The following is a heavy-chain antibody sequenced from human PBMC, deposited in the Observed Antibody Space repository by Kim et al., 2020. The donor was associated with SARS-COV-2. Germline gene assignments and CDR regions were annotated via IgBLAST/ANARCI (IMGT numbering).Heavy chain of an antibody. Sequence: ASVKVSCKASGYTFTSYAMNWVRQAPGQGLEWMGWINTNTGNPTYAQGFPGRFVFSLDTSVSTAYLQISSLKAEDTAVYYCASGPAYCSSTSCYLWFDPWGQGTLVTVSS. CDR1: GYTFTSYA. V-gene: IGHV7-4-1*02. D-gene: IGHD2-2*01. CDR2: INTNTGNP. CDR3: ASGPAYCSSTSCYLWFDP. J-gene: IGHJ5*02.